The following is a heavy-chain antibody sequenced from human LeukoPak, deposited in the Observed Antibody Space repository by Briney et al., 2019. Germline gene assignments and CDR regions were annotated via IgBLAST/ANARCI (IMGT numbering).Heavy chain of an antibody. V-gene: IGHV1-2*02. Sequence: ASVKVSCKTSGYSFTGCHVHWVRQAPGQGLEWMGWFNANRGGAKYAQKFQGRVTITRDTSIGTDYMELTNLISDDTAVYFCARDPIDGNYFFDHWGQGTLVTVAS. CDR3: ARDPIDGNYFFDH. D-gene: IGHD5-24*01. CDR2: FNANRGGA. J-gene: IGHJ4*02. CDR1: GYSFTGCH.